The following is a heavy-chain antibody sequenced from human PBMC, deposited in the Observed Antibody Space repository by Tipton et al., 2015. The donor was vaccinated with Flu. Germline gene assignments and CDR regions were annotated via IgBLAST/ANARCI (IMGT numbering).Heavy chain of an antibody. Sequence: QVQLVQSGPEVKKPGTSVKVSCKASGYSFTSDGITWVRRAPGQGLEWMGWISTYNGDTNVAQSLQGRVTMTRDTFANTAFLELTGLRSDDTAVYYCTLGLEWLQLWGQGTLITVSS. J-gene: IGHJ4*02. V-gene: IGHV1-18*04. D-gene: IGHD5-12*01. CDR3: TLGLEWLQL. CDR1: GYSFTSDG. CDR2: ISTYNGDT.